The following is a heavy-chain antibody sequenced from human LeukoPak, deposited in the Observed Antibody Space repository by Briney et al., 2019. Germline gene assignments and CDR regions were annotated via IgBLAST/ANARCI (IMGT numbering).Heavy chain of an antibody. CDR3: ARAVVAASYYYYMDV. Sequence: PSETLSLTCTVSGGSISSYYWSWIRQPPGKGLEWIGYIYYSGSTNYNPSLKSRVTISLDTSKTQFSLKLSSVTAADTAVYYCARAVVAASYYYYMDVWGKGTTVTVSS. D-gene: IGHD5-12*01. CDR1: GGSISSYY. V-gene: IGHV4-59*01. CDR2: IYYSGST. J-gene: IGHJ6*03.